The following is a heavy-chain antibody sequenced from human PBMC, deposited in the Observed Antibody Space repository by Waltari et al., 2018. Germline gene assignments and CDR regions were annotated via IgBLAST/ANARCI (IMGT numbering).Heavy chain of an antibody. V-gene: IGHV1-18*01. CDR2: ISAYNGNT. CDR3: ARVSGQQLEEKDYFDY. CDR1: GYTFTSYG. Sequence: QVQLVQSGAEVKKPGASVKVSCKASGYTFTSYGISWVRQAPGQGLEWMGWISAYNGNTNYAQKLQGRVTMTTDTSTSTAYRELRSLRSDDTAVYYCARVSGQQLEEKDYFDYWGQGTLVTVSS. D-gene: IGHD6-13*01. J-gene: IGHJ4*02.